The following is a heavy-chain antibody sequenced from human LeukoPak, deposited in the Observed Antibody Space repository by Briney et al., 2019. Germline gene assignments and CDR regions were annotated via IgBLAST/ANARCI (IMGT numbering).Heavy chain of an antibody. CDR1: GFTFSSYG. J-gene: IGHJ3*02. Sequence: PGGTLRLSCAASGFTFSSYGMSWVRQAPGKGLEWVSTISGSGGSTYYADSVKGRFTISRDNSKNTLYLQMNSLRAEDTAVYYCAKQANWGWGSAFDIWGQGTMVTVSS. V-gene: IGHV3-23*01. D-gene: IGHD7-27*01. CDR3: AKQANWGWGSAFDI. CDR2: ISGSGGST.